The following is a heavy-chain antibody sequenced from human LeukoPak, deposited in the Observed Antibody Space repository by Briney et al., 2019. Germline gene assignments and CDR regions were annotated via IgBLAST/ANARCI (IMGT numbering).Heavy chain of an antibody. V-gene: IGHV3-23*01. CDR1: GLIFSSYA. CDR3: ANARRGGVWATRF. Sequence: GSLRLSCAASGLIFSSYAVGWVRQAPGKGLEWVSAISGSGASTYYADSVKGRFTISRDNSKNTLYLHMNSLSAEDTAIYYWANARRGGVWATRFWGQGTLVTVSS. CDR2: ISGSGAST. J-gene: IGHJ4*02. D-gene: IGHD2-21*02.